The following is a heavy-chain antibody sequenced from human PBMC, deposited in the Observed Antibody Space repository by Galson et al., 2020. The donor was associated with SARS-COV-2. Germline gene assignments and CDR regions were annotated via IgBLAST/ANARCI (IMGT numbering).Heavy chain of an antibody. CDR3: ARVAGLAIFGVVIRDYYYMDV. Sequence: SETLSLTCTVSGGSISSYYWSWIRQPPGKGLEWNGYIYYSGSTHYNPSLKSRVTISVDTSKNQFSLKLSSVTAADTAVYYCARVAGLAIFGVVIRDYYYMDVWGKGTTVTVSS. J-gene: IGHJ6*03. V-gene: IGHV4-59*01. CDR1: GGSISSYY. CDR2: IYYSGST. D-gene: IGHD3-3*01.